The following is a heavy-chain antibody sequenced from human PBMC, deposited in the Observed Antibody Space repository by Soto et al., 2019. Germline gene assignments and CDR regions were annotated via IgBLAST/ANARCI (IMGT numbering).Heavy chain of an antibody. J-gene: IGHJ5*02. CDR2: IIPFFGTA. Sequence: QVQLVQSGAEVQKPGSSVKVSCKASGGPFSTYAISWVRQAPGQGLEWMGGIIPFFGTANYAQKFQGRVTVSADKSTSTAYIELSSLRSEDTAVYYCARGGLPAALNNWFENWGQGTLVTVSS. CDR1: GGPFSTYA. V-gene: IGHV1-69*06. D-gene: IGHD2-2*01. CDR3: ARGGLPAALNNWFEN.